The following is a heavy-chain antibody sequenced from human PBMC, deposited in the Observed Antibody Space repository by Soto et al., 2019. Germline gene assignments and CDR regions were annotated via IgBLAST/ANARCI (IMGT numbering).Heavy chain of an antibody. CDR2: IYYSGST. V-gene: IGHV4-59*01. D-gene: IGHD2-15*01. Sequence: QVQLQESGPGLVKPSETLSLTCTVSGGSISSYYWSWIRQPPGKGLEWIGYIYYSGSTNYNPSLKSRVTISVDTSKNQFSLKLSSVTAADTAVYYCAHSRYCSGGSCSFDYWGQGTLVTVSS. J-gene: IGHJ4*02. CDR1: GGSISSYY. CDR3: AHSRYCSGGSCSFDY.